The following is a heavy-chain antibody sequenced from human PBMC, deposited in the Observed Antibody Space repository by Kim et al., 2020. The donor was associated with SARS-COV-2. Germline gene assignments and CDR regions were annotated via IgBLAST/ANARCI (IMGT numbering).Heavy chain of an antibody. Sequence: GGSLRLSCAASGFTLSSYRMTWVRQAPGKGLEYVSLITSNSRTLYYANSVKGRFTISRDNAKDSLYLQMNSLRDEDTAVYYCVRGDANSGRDIWGQGTMVTVSS. CDR3: VRGDANSGRDI. CDR2: ITSNSRTL. D-gene: IGHD5-12*01. CDR1: GFTLSSYR. V-gene: IGHV3-48*02. J-gene: IGHJ3*02.